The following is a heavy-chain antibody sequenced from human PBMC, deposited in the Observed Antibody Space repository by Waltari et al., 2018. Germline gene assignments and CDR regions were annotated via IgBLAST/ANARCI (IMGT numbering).Heavy chain of an antibody. CDR1: GGPISSSHR. D-gene: IGHD3-10*01. Sequence: QVQLQESGPGLVKPSGTLSPTCAVLGGPISSSHRWSLVRQPPGKGLEWIGEIYHSGSTNYNPSLKSRVTISVDKSKNQFSLKLSSVTAADTAVYYCARDIPSRGSGSYNNYWGQGTLVTVSS. V-gene: IGHV4-4*02. J-gene: IGHJ4*02. CDR3: ARDIPSRGSGSYNNY. CDR2: IYHSGST.